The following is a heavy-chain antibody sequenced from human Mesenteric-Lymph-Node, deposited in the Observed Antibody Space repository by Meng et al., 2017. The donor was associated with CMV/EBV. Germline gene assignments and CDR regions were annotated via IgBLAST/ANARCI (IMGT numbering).Heavy chain of an antibody. CDR2: ISGSGDST. CDR1: GFTFNAYP. CDR3: AKYQGNSWGSAFGH. V-gene: IGHV3-23*01. D-gene: IGHD6-13*01. Sequence: ETLSLTCAASGFTFNAYPMSWVRQAPGKGLDWVSTISGSGDSTYSADSVKGRFTISRDNSKNTLYLEMNSLRAEDTAIYYCAKYQGNSWGSAFGHWGQGMLVTVSS. J-gene: IGHJ4*02.